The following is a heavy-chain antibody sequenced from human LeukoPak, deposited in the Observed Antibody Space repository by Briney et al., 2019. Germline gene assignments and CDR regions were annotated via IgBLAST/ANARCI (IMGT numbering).Heavy chain of an antibody. D-gene: IGHD6-13*01. J-gene: IGHJ4*02. Sequence: GASVKVSCKASGYSFTGYYMHWVRQAPGQGLEWMGWINPDSGGTKYAQNFQGRLTMTRDKSISTVYMELSRLRADDTAVYYCARLGAAAGEFEYWGQGTLVTVSS. CDR3: ARLGAAAGEFEY. CDR2: INPDSGGT. CDR1: GYSFTGYY. V-gene: IGHV1-2*02.